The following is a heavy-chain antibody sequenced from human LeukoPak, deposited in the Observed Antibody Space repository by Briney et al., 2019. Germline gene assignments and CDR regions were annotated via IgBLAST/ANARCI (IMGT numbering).Heavy chain of an antibody. Sequence: GGSLRLSCAASGFTVSSNYMSWVRQAPGKGLEWVSVIYGGGSTYYADSVKGRFTISRDNAKNSLYLQMNSLRAEDTAVYYCARARVVVPAAIPEGFDPWGQGTLVTVSS. D-gene: IGHD2-2*02. CDR3: ARARVVVPAAIPEGFDP. V-gene: IGHV3-53*01. CDR2: IYGGGST. J-gene: IGHJ5*02. CDR1: GFTVSSNY.